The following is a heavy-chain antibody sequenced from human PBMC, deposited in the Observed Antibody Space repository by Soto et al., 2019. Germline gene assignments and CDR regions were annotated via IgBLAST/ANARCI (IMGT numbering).Heavy chain of an antibody. Sequence: QVQLRESGPGLVKPSQTLSLTCTVSGGSINSGGYYWNWIRQHPGQGLEWIGYMYYSGSTYYNPFLWSRVIFSADTSENHFALKLSSVTAADTAVYFCARGYRQSGYSSSWVFDYWGQGTLVNVSS. CDR3: ARGYRQSGYSSSWVFDY. D-gene: IGHD6-13*01. V-gene: IGHV4-31*03. CDR1: GGSINSGGYY. J-gene: IGHJ4*02. CDR2: MYYSGST.